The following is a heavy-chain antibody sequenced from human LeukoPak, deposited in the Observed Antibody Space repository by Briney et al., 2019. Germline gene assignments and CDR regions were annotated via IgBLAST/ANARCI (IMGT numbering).Heavy chain of an antibody. Sequence: GGSLRLSCAASGFTFNNFAMNWVRQAPGKGLEWVSTISGSGGSTFYADSVKGRFPISRDNSKNTLFLQMNSLRVEDTAIYYCAKAGSSGWSSSGGDYWGQGSLVTASS. D-gene: IGHD6-19*01. CDR3: AKAGSSGWSSSGGDY. CDR2: ISGSGGST. J-gene: IGHJ4*02. V-gene: IGHV3-23*01. CDR1: GFTFNNFA.